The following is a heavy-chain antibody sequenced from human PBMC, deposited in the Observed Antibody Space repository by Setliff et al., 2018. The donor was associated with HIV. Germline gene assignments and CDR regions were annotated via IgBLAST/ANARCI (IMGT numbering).Heavy chain of an antibody. Sequence: GASVKVSCKASGYTFASYGISWVRQAPGQGLEWMGWINAYNGNTHYAQKFQGRVPMTTDTSTSTAYMELRSLTSDDAALYYCARTPEVGATAGWFDPWGQGTLVTVS. CDR1: GYTFASYG. CDR3: ARTPEVGATAGWFDP. D-gene: IGHD1-26*01. CDR2: INAYNGNT. V-gene: IGHV1-18*01. J-gene: IGHJ5*02.